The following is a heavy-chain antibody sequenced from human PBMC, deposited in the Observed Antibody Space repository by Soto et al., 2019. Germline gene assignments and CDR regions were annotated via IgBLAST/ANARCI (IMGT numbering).Heavy chain of an antibody. J-gene: IGHJ1*01. V-gene: IGHV3-33*01. Sequence: QVQLVESGGGVVQPGRSLRLSCAASGFTFSSYGMHWVRQAPGKGLEWVAVIWYDGSNKYYADTVKGRFTISRDNSKNRLYLQMNSLRAKDTAVDYCAVLKGRTTVTTEGGGDWGQGTLVTVSS. CDR3: AVLKGRTTVTTEGGGD. CDR1: GFTFSSYG. D-gene: IGHD4-17*01. CDR2: IWYDGSNK.